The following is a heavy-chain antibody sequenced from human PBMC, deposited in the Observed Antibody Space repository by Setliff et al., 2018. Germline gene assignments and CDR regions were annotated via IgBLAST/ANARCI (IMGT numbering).Heavy chain of an antibody. CDR3: ARGGTFRYFDY. Sequence: ASETLSLTCTVSGGSISSGGYYWSWIRQHPGKGLEWIGYIYYSGSTSCYNPSLKSRVTISVDTSKNQFSLKLTSVTAADTAVYYCARGGTFRYFDYWGQGTPVTVSS. CDR1: GGSISSGGYY. V-gene: IGHV4-31*03. J-gene: IGHJ4*02. CDR2: IYYSGSTS. D-gene: IGHD5-12*01.